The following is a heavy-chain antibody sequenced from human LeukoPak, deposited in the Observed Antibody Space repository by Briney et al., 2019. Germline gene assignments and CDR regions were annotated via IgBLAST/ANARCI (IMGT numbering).Heavy chain of an antibody. V-gene: IGHV7-4-1*02. J-gene: IGHJ4*02. Sequence: ASVKVSCKASGYTFTNYAINWVRQAPGQGPEWMGRINTNTGNPTYAQGFTGRFVFSLDTSVSAAYLQISSLKAEDTALYYCARDLRYNSQPWAYWGQGTLVTVSS. D-gene: IGHD6-13*01. CDR1: GYTFTNYA. CDR2: INTNTGNP. CDR3: ARDLRYNSQPWAY.